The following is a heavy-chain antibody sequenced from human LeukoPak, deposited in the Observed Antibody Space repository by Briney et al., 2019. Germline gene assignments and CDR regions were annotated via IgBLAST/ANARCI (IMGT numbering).Heavy chain of an antibody. CDR2: LWHDGSDK. J-gene: IGHJ4*02. CDR1: GFTFSSYA. CDR3: AKATMMVRGVVDF. D-gene: IGHD3-10*01. Sequence: PGGSLRLSCAASGFTFSSYAMHWVRQAPGKGLEWVAVLWHDGSDKYYADSVKGRFTISRDNSKNTLFLQMNSLRAEDTAVYYCAKATMMVRGVVDFWGQGTLVTVSS. V-gene: IGHV3-33*06.